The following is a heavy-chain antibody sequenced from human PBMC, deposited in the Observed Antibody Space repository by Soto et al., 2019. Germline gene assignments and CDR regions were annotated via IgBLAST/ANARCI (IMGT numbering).Heavy chain of an antibody. J-gene: IGHJ6*02. Sequence: QVRLQESGPGLVRPSQTLSLTCTVSGDSLSSGGYYCSWIRQLPGKGLEWIGFIYYSGSTFYNPSIRSRVTMSAAASKNQISLKLSSVTAADTAVYYCAKTKTPHVRNGMDVWGQGTTVTVSS. V-gene: IGHV4-31*04. CDR1: GDSLSSGGYY. CDR2: IYYSGST. D-gene: IGHD2-8*01. CDR3: AKTKTPHVRNGMDV.